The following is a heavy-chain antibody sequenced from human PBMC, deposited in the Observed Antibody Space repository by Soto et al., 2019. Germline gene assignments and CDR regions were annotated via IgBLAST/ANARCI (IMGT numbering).Heavy chain of an antibody. CDR2: IWYDGNNK. Sequence: PGGSLRLSCAASGFTFSSYGMHWVRQAPGKGLEWVAVIWYDGNNKYYADSVKGRFTISRDNSKNTLYLQMNSLRAEDTAVYYCARDWGAHDAFDIWGQGTMVTVSS. V-gene: IGHV3-33*01. J-gene: IGHJ3*02. D-gene: IGHD3-16*01. CDR3: ARDWGAHDAFDI. CDR1: GFTFSSYG.